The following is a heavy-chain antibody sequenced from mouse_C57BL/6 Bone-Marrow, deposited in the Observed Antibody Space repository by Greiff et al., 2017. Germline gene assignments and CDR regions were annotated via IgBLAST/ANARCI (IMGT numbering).Heavy chain of an antibody. V-gene: IGHV1-81*01. CDR1: GYTFTNYG. CDR3: AVRRDFAY. D-gene: IGHD2-14*01. Sequence: VQLQQSGAELARPGASVKLSCKASGYTFTNYGISWVKQRTGQGLEWIGEIYPRSGNTYYNEKFKGKATLTADKSSSTAYMELRSLTAEDSAVYFCAVRRDFAYWGQGTLVTVSA. J-gene: IGHJ3*01. CDR2: IYPRSGNT.